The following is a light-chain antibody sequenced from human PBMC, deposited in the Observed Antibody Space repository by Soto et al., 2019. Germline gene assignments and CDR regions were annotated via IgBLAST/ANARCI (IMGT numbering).Light chain of an antibody. V-gene: IGLV1-44*01. CDR3: EAWDDSLYGAV. Sequence: HFMLTQPPSASGTPGQRVTISCSGSSSNIGANPINWYQQLPGTAPKLLIYNNDQRPSGVPDRFSASKSGTSASLAISGLQSEDEADYYCEAWDDSLYGAVLGGGTQLTVL. J-gene: IGLJ2*01. CDR2: NND. CDR1: SSNIGANP.